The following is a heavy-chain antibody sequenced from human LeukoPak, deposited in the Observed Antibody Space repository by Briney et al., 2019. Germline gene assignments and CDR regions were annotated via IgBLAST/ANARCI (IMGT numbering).Heavy chain of an antibody. J-gene: IGHJ5*02. Sequence: ASVKVSCKASGYTFTSYAMNWVRQAPGQGLEWMGWINTNTGNPTYAQGFTGRFVFSLDTSVSMAYLQISSLKVEDAAVYYCARQLLAARSKSWWFDPWGQGTLVTVSS. D-gene: IGHD6-6*01. CDR1: GYTFTSYA. V-gene: IGHV7-4-1*04. CDR2: INTNTGNP. CDR3: ARQLLAARSKSWWFDP.